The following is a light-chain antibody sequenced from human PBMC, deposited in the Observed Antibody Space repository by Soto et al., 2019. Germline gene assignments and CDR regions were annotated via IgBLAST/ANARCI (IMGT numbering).Light chain of an antibody. CDR1: QGISSY. V-gene: IGKV1-8*01. CDR3: QQSYSAPFT. J-gene: IGKJ3*01. CDR2: AAS. Sequence: AIRMTQSPSSFSASTGDRVTITCRASQGISSYLAWYQQKPGKAPYLLIFAASSLQGGVPSRFSGSGSGTDFTLTLNSLQPEDFATYYCQQSYSAPFTFGPGTKVDIK.